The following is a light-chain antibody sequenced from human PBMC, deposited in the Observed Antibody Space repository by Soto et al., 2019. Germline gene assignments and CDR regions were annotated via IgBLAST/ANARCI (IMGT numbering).Light chain of an antibody. CDR1: QTIDNN. CDR3: QQYNNWPQT. CDR2: RAS. J-gene: IGKJ2*01. Sequence: EIVLTQSPATLSVSPGQRATLSCRTSQTIDNNLAWYQQKPGQSPRLLIYRASTRAPGIPTRFGGGGAGTEFTLTISSLQSEDFAVYSCQQYNNWPQTFGQGTKLEI. V-gene: IGKV3-15*01.